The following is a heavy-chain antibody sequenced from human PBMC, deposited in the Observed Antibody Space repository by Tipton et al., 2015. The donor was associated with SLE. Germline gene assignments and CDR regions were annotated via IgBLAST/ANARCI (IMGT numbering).Heavy chain of an antibody. Sequence: SLRLSCAVSGFTFSDYHFDWVRQAPGKGLEWVGRSNNRAYGFMTQYAASVRGRFTISGHDGQTPLYLQMNSLRTEDTAVYYCRFWIPYYYRDFWGPGTLVTVSS. D-gene: IGHD3-3*01. CDR1: GFTFSDYH. V-gene: IGHV3-72*01. CDR3: RFWIPYYYRDF. J-gene: IGHJ4*02. CDR2: SNNRAYGFMT.